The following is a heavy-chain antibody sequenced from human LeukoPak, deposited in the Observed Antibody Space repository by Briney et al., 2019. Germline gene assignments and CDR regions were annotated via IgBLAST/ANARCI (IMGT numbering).Heavy chain of an antibody. CDR3: ARWDYYGSGSYDY. V-gene: IGHV3-64*01. CDR2: ISSNGGST. D-gene: IGHD3-10*01. J-gene: IGHJ4*02. CDR1: GFTFSSYA. Sequence: GGSLRLSCAASGFTFSSYAMHWVCQAPGKGLEYVSAISSNGGSTYYANSVKGRFTISRDNSKNTLYLQMGSLRAEDMAVYYCARWDYYGSGSYDYWGQGTLVTVSS.